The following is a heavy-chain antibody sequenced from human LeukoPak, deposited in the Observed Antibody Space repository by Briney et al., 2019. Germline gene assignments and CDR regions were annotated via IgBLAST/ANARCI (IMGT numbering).Heavy chain of an antibody. CDR3: ARVPTDYYMDV. CDR2: IYNSGST. D-gene: IGHD1-26*01. V-gene: IGHV4-59*01. J-gene: IGHJ6*03. Sequence: SETLSLTCTVSGGSISSYYWSWIRQPPGKGLEWIGYIYNSGSTNYNPSLKSRVTISVDTSKNQFSLKLSSVTDADTALYYCARVPTDYYMDVWGKGTTVTVSS. CDR1: GGSISSYY.